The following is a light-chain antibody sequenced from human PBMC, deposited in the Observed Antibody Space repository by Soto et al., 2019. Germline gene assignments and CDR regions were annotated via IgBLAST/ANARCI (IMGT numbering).Light chain of an antibody. CDR3: QQYGSSPIT. CDR2: GAT. Sequence: EIVLTQAPGTLSLSPGERGTLSCRATQGVSSGYLAWYQQKPGQAPRLLIYGATGRATGIPDRFSGSGSGTDFTLTISRLEPEDSAVYYCQQYGSSPITFGKGTRLEIK. CDR1: QGVSSGY. J-gene: IGKJ5*01. V-gene: IGKV3-20*01.